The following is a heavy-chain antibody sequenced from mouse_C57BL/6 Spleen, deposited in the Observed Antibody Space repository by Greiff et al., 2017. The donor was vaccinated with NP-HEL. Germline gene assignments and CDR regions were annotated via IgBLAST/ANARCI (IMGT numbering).Heavy chain of an antibody. D-gene: IGHD1-1*01. J-gene: IGHJ2*01. CDR2: ISSGGSYT. V-gene: IGHV5-6*02. CDR3: ARRPYYYGSSHFDD. Sequence: DVHLVESGGDLVKPGGSLKLSCAASGFTFSSYGMSWLRQTPDKRLEWVATISSGGSYTYYPDSVKGRFTISRDNAKNTLYLQMSSLKSEDTAMYYCARRPYYYGSSHFDDWGKGTTLTVAS. CDR1: GFTFSSYG.